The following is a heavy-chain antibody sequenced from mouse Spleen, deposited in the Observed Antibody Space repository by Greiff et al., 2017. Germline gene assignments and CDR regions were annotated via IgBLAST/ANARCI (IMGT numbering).Heavy chain of an antibody. CDR1: GFTFSSYY. J-gene: IGHJ2*01. V-gene: IGHV5-9*01. D-gene: IGHD2-14*01. CDR2: ISSGGGST. Sequence: EVMLVESGGGLVKLGGSLKLSCAASGFTFSSYYMSWVRQTPEKRLEWVATISSGGGSTYYPDSVKGRFTISRDNAKNTLYLQMSSLNSEDTAVYYCAREAIGTSFDYWGQGTTLTVSS. CDR3: AREAIGTSFDY.